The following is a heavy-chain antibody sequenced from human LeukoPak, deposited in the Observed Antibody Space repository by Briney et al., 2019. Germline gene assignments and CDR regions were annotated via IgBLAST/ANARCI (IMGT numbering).Heavy chain of an antibody. Sequence: GGSLRLSCAASGFTFSSYALSWVRRAPGKGLEWVSAISGSGGSTYYADSVKGRFTISRDNSKNTLYLQMDSLRAEDTAVYYCAKVASYYGSGSSGDYWGQGTLVTVSS. D-gene: IGHD3-10*01. V-gene: IGHV3-23*01. J-gene: IGHJ4*02. CDR2: ISGSGGST. CDR1: GFTFSSYA. CDR3: AKVASYYGSGSSGDY.